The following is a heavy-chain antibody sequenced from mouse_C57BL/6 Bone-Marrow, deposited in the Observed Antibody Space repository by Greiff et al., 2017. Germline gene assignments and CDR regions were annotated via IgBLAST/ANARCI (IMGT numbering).Heavy chain of an antibody. CDR1: GYTFTSYW. J-gene: IGHJ3*01. Sequence: QVQLQQPGAELVKPGASVQMSCKASGYTFTSYWITWVKQRPGQGLEWMGDIYPGSGSTNYNEKFKSKATLTVDTSSSTAYMQLSSLTSEDSAVYYCANYYGSSYGFAYWGQGTLVTVSA. CDR3: ANYYGSSYGFAY. D-gene: IGHD1-1*01. V-gene: IGHV1-55*01. CDR2: IYPGSGST.